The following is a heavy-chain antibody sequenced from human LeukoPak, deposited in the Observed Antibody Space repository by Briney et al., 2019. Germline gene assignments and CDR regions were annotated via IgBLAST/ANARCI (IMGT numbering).Heavy chain of an antibody. Sequence: SSQTLSLTCTVSGGSISSGSYYWSWIRQPAGKGLEWIGRISTSGSTNYNPSLKSRVTISVDTSKNQLSLKLSSVTAADTAVYYCARDSYYYDSSGYSEYYFDYWGQGTLVTVPS. CDR1: GGSISSGSYY. CDR2: ISTSGST. D-gene: IGHD3-22*01. J-gene: IGHJ4*02. CDR3: ARDSYYYDSSGYSEYYFDY. V-gene: IGHV4-61*02.